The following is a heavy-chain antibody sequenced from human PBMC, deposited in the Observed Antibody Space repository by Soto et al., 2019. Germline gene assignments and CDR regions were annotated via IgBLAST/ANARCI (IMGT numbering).Heavy chain of an antibody. CDR2: IYPGDSDT. D-gene: IGHD3-16*02. V-gene: IGHV5-51*03. CDR3: AGFLNYDYVWGSYRQKHRPYYYYGMDV. Sequence: TQGESLKISCKGSGYSFTSYWIGWVRQMPGKGLEWMGIIYPGDSDTRYSPSFQGQVTISADKSISTAYLQWSSLKASDTAMYYCAGFLNYDYVWGSYRQKHRPYYYYGMDVWGQGTTVTVSS. CDR1: GYSFTSYW. J-gene: IGHJ6*02.